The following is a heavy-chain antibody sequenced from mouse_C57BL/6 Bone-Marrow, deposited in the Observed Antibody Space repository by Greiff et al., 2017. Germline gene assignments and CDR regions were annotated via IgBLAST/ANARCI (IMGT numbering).Heavy chain of an antibody. CDR1: GFNIKDDY. J-gene: IGHJ4*01. V-gene: IGHV14-4*01. CDR2: IDPENGDT. CDR3: TPVYYGNYGYAMDY. Sequence: VQLQQSGAELVRPGASVKLSCTASGFNIKDDYMHWVKQRPEQGLEWIGWIDPENGDTEYASKFQGKATITADTSSNTAYLQLSSLTSEDTAVYYCTPVYYGNYGYAMDYWGQGTSVTVSS. D-gene: IGHD2-1*01.